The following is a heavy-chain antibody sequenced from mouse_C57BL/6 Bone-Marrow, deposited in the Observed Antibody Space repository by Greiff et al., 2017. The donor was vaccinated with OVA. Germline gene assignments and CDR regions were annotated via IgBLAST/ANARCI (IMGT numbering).Heavy chain of an antibody. V-gene: IGHV1-61*01. CDR1: GYTFTSYW. CDR3: ARADDYGGDWYFDV. D-gene: IGHD2-4*01. J-gene: IGHJ1*03. CDR2: IYPSDSET. Sequence: QVQLQQPGAELVRPGSSVKLSCKASGYTFTSYWMDWVKQRPGQGLEWIGNIYPSDSETHYNQKFKDQATLTVDKSSSTAYMQLSSLTSEDSAVYYCARADDYGGDWYFDVWGTGTTVTVSS.